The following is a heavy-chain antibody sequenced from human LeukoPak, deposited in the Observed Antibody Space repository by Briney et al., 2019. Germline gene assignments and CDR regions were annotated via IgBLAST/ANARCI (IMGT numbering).Heavy chain of an antibody. CDR2: ISSSSSYI. CDR1: GFTFSSYS. J-gene: IGHJ4*02. D-gene: IGHD7-27*01. Sequence: GGSLRLSCAASGFTFSSYSMNWVRQAPEKGLEWVSSISSSSSYIYYADSVKGRFTISRDNAKNSLYLQMNSLRAEDTAVYYCAKIANWGYTYVDYWGQGTLVTVSS. V-gene: IGHV3-21*04. CDR3: AKIANWGYTYVDY.